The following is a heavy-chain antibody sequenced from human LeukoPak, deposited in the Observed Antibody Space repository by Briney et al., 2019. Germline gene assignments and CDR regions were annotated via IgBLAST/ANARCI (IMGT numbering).Heavy chain of an antibody. CDR2: MNPNRGNT. CDR3: ARGRKYYYDSSGYPSY. CDR1: GYTFTSYD. Sequence: ASVKVSCKASGYTFTSYDINWVRQATGQGLEWMGWMNPNRGNTGYAQKFQGRVTMTRNTSISTAYIELNSLRSEDTAVYYCARGRKYYYDSSGYPSYWGQGTLVTVSS. D-gene: IGHD3-22*01. J-gene: IGHJ1*01. V-gene: IGHV1-8*01.